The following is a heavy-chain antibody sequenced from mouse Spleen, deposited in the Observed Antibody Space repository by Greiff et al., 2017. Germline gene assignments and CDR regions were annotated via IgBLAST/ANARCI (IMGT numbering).Heavy chain of an antibody. V-gene: IGHV1-50*01. Sequence: QVQLKESGAELVKPGASVKLSCKASGYTFTSYWMQWVKQRPGQGLEWIGEIDPSDSYTNYNQKFKGKATLTVDTSSSTAYMQLSSLTSEDSAVCYCARSITTGFTYWGQGTLVTVSA. CDR1: GYTFTSYW. CDR2: IDPSDSYT. CDR3: ARSITTGFTY. J-gene: IGHJ3*01. D-gene: IGHD1-2*01.